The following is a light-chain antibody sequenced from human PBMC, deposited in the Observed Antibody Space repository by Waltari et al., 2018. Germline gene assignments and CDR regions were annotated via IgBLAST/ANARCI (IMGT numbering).Light chain of an antibody. CDR2: EVS. CDR3: SSYTGSSTVV. Sequence: QSALTQPASVSGSPGQSITISCTGTSSDVGAYIYVSWYQQPPGKAPKLMVFEVSNLPSGVSNRFSGSKSGNTASLTISGLQAEDEADYYCSSYTGSSTVVFGGGTKVTVL. J-gene: IGLJ2*01. CDR1: SSDVGAYIY. V-gene: IGLV2-14*01.